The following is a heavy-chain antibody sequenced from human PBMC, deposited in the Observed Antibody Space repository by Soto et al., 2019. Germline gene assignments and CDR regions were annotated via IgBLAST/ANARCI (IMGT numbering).Heavy chain of an antibody. Sequence: EVQLLESGGGLVQPGGSLRLSCAASGFTFSSYAMSWVRQAPGKGLEWVSAISGSGGSTYYADSVKGRFTISRDNSKNPLYLQMNSLRAEDTAVYYCAKWGIVVVPAAYKFDPWGQGTLVTVSS. CDR3: AKWGIVVVPAAYKFDP. V-gene: IGHV3-23*01. J-gene: IGHJ5*02. D-gene: IGHD2-2*01. CDR2: ISGSGGST. CDR1: GFTFSSYA.